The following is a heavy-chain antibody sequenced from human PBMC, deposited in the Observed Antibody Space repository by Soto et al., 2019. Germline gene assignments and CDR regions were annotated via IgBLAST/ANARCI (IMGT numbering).Heavy chain of an antibody. CDR3: AAGYYYGSGPTDY. J-gene: IGHJ4*02. Sequence: SVKVSCKASGFTFTSSAVQGVRQARGQRLEWIGWIVVGSGNTNYAQKFQERVTITRDMSTSTAYMELSSLRSEDTAVYYCAAGYYYGSGPTDYWGQGTLVTVSS. CDR2: IVVGSGNT. V-gene: IGHV1-58*01. CDR1: GFTFTSSA. D-gene: IGHD3-10*01.